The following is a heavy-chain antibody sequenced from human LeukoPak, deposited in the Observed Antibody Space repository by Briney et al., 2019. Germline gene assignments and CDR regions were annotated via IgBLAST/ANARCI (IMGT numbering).Heavy chain of an antibody. Sequence: PGGSLRLSCAASGFTFSSYAMSWVRQAPGKGLEWVSAISGSGGSTYYADSVKGRFTISRDNSKNTLYLQMHSLRAEDTAVYSCATAGGDGSRMGFDPWGQGTLVTVSS. CDR3: ATAGGDGSRMGFDP. D-gene: IGHD2-15*01. CDR1: GFTFSSYA. J-gene: IGHJ5*02. CDR2: ISGSGGST. V-gene: IGHV3-23*01.